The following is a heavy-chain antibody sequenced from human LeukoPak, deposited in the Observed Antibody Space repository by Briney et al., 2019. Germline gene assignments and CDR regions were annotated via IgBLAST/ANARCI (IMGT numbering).Heavy chain of an antibody. V-gene: IGHV3-48*03. Sequence: GGSLRLSCVASGFTFSSYEMNWVRQAPGKGLEWLSYIGSSDSTTHYADSVKGRFTISRDNAKNLLYLQMNSLRAEDTAVYYCARDYPYSYYMNVWGNGTTVTVSS. CDR1: GFTFSSYE. D-gene: IGHD4-11*01. CDR2: IGSSDSTT. J-gene: IGHJ6*03. CDR3: ARDYPYSYYMNV.